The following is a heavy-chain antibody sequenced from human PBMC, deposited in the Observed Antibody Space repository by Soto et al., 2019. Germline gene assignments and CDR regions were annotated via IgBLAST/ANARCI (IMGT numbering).Heavy chain of an antibody. V-gene: IGHV1-18*01. CDR1: GYTFTIYG. CDR2: ISAYNGNT. D-gene: IGHD4-17*01. CDR3: ARRMVYDYGDSEFDY. J-gene: IGHJ4*02. Sequence: GASVKVSCKASGYTFTIYGISWVRQAPGQGLEWMGWISAYNGNTNYAQKLQGRVTMTTDTSTSTAYMELRSLRSDDTAVYYCARRMVYDYGDSEFDYWGQGTLVTVSS.